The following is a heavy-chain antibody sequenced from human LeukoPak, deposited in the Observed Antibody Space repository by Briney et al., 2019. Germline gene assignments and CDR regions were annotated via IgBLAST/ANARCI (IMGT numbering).Heavy chain of an antibody. CDR3: ATVDTAMVTRAFDI. D-gene: IGHD5-18*01. Sequence: AGGSLRLSCAASGFTVSSNYMSWVRQAPGKGLEWDSVIYSGGSTYYADSVKGRFTISRDNSKNTLYLQMNSLKAEDTAVYYCATVDTAMVTRAFDIWGQGTMVTVSS. CDR1: GFTVSSNY. V-gene: IGHV3-53*01. CDR2: IYSGGST. J-gene: IGHJ3*02.